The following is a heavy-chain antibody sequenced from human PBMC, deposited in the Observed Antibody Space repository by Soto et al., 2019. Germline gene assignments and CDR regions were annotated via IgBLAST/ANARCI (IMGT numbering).Heavy chain of an antibody. CDR1: GFTFGDYA. J-gene: IGHJ6*02. CDR2: IRSKAYGGTT. Sequence: GGSLRLSCTASGFTFGDYAMSWFRQAPGKGLEWVGFIRSKAYGGTTEYAASVKGRFTISKDDSKSIAYLQMNSLKTEDTAVYYCTVCSSTSCYYYGMDVWGQGTTVTVSS. V-gene: IGHV3-49*03. CDR3: TVCSSTSCYYYGMDV. D-gene: IGHD2-2*01.